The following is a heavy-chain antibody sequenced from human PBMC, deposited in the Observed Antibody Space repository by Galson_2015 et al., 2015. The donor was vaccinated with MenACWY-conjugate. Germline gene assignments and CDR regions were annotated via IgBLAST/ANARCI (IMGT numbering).Heavy chain of an antibody. CDR1: GYTFTSDY. CDR2: INPSGDST. CDR3: ARDRVRRQWLLPADAFDI. Sequence: SVKVSCKASGYTFTSDYIHWVRQAPGQGLEWMGVINPSGDSTAYPQKFQGRVTMTGDTSTSTVYMELSSLRSEDTGVYYCARDRVRRQWLLPADAFDIWGQGTVVTVSS. D-gene: IGHD6-19*01. J-gene: IGHJ3*02. V-gene: IGHV1-46*01.